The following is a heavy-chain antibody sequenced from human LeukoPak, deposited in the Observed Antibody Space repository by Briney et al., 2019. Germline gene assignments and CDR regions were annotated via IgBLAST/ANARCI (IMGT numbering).Heavy chain of an antibody. J-gene: IGHJ4*02. V-gene: IGHV3-30*04. CDR2: ISYDGSNK. CDR3: ARGHREIVGGIDY. D-gene: IGHD3-22*01. CDR1: GFTFSSYA. Sequence: GGSLRLSCAASGFTFSSYAMHWVRQAPGKGLEWVAVISYDGSNKYYADSVKGRFTISRDNSKNTLYLQMNSLRAEDTAVYYCARGHREIVGGIDYWGQGALVTVSS.